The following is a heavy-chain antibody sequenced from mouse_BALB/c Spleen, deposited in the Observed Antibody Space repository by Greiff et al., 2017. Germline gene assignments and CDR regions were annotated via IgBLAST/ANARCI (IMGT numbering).Heavy chain of an antibody. CDR2: ISYSGST. Sequence: EVQLQQSGPGLVKPSQSLSLTCTVTGYSITSDYAWNWIRQFPGNKLEWMGYISYSGSTSYNPSLKSRISITRDTSKNQFFLQLNSVTTEDTATYYCARWGDYYGSSSYYFDYWGQGTTLTVSS. J-gene: IGHJ2*01. V-gene: IGHV3-2*02. CDR3: ARWGDYYGSSSYYFDY. CDR1: GYSITSDYA. D-gene: IGHD1-1*01.